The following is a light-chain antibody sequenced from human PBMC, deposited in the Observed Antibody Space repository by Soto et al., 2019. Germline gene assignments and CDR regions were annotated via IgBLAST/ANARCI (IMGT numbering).Light chain of an antibody. Sequence: QSALTQPASVSGSPGQSITISCTGTSSDVGGYNYVSWYQQHPGKAPKFMIYEVSNRPSGVSNRFSGSKSGNTASLTISGLQAEDEADYYCSSYTSSSTWVFSGGTKVTVL. CDR3: SSYTSSSTWV. V-gene: IGLV2-14*01. CDR2: EVS. J-gene: IGLJ3*02. CDR1: SSDVGGYNY.